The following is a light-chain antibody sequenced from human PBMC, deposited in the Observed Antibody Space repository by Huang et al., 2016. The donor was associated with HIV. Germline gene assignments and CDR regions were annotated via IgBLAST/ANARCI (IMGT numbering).Light chain of an antibody. V-gene: IGKV1-17*03. CDR1: QDISNY. CDR3: LQHHGYPRT. Sequence: DIQLTQSPSAMSASVGDRVSITCRASQDISNYLAWFQQKPGGAPKRLIYAASSLQSGVPSSFSGSRSGTKFTLTISNLQPEDFATYYCLQHHGYPRTFGQGTNV. CDR2: AAS. J-gene: IGKJ1*01.